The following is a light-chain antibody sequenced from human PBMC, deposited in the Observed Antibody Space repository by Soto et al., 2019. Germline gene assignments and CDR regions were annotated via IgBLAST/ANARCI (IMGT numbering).Light chain of an antibody. CDR2: AAS. Sequence: DIQLPQSPSFLSASVGDRVTITCRASQGINIFLSWFQQKPGKAPNLLISAASTLQSGVPSRFSGSGSETEFTLTITSLQPEDSATYYCQQRNSYPRTFGQGNKVEIK. V-gene: IGKV1-9*01. J-gene: IGKJ2*01. CDR1: QGINIF. CDR3: QQRNSYPRT.